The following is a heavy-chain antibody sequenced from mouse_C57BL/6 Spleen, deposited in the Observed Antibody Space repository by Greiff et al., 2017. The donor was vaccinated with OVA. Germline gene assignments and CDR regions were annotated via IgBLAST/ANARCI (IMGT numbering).Heavy chain of an antibody. CDR2: IDPSDSYT. V-gene: IGHV1-69*01. CDR1: GYTFTSYW. Sequence: VQLQQPGAELVMPGASVKLSCKASGYTFTSYWMHWVKQRPGQGLEWIGEIDPSDSYTNYNQKFKGKSTLTVDKSSSTAYMQLSSLTSEDSAVYYCARLGDYDYFDYWGQGTTLTVSS. CDR3: ARLGDYDYFDY. J-gene: IGHJ2*01. D-gene: IGHD2-4*01.